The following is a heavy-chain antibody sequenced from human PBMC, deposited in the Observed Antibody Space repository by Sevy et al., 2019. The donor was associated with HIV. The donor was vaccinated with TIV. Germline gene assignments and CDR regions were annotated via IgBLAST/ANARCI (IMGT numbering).Heavy chain of an antibody. CDR3: ARESGQGGGYHYYYFGLDV. CDR1: GYTFTGSY. Sequence: ASVKVSCKASGYTFTGSYIHWVRQAPGQGLEWMGRIKPNTGDTDYAQRFQGRITLTRDTSISTAYMELSSLRSDDTAVYYCARESGQGGGYHYYYFGLDVWGQGTTVTVSS. V-gene: IGHV1-2*06. D-gene: IGHD3-16*02. J-gene: IGHJ6*02. CDR2: IKPNTGDT.